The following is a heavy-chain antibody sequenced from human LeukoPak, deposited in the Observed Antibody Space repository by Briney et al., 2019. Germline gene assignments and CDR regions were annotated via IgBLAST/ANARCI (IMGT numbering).Heavy chain of an antibody. J-gene: IGHJ6*02. V-gene: IGHV4-59*01. CDR1: GISLSTYY. CDR2: VHHTGSA. CDR3: ARDSWDYIAMDV. D-gene: IGHD4/OR15-4a*01. Sequence: SETLSLTCTVSGISLSTYYWSWVRQPPGKGLEWIGYVHHTGSADYNPSLKSRVTISLDMSKSQFSLKLTSTTAADTAVYYCARDSWDYIAMDVWGPGTTVTVSS.